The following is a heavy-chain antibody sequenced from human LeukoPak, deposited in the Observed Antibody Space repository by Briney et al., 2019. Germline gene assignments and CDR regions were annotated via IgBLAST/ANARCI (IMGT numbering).Heavy chain of an antibody. CDR1: GFTFSNAW. J-gene: IGHJ6*02. CDR2: IKSKTDGGTT. Sequence: GALRLSCAASGFTFSNAWMSWVRQAPGKGLEWVGRIKSKTDGGTTDYAAPVKGRFTISRDDSKNTLYMQMNRLKTEDTAVYYCTSQTYSYGYPYYYYYGMDVWGQGTTVTVSS. D-gene: IGHD5-18*01. V-gene: IGHV3-15*01. CDR3: TSQTYSYGYPYYYYYGMDV.